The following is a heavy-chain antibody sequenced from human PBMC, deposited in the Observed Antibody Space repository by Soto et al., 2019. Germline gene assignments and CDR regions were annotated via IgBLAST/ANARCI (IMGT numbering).Heavy chain of an antibody. CDR1: GGSISSSSYY. J-gene: IGHJ4*02. CDR2: IYYSGST. V-gene: IGHV4-39*01. D-gene: IGHD2-15*01. Sequence: SETLSLTCTVSGGSISSSSYYWGWIRQPPGKGLEWIGSIYYSGSTYYNPSLKSRVTISVDTSKNQFSLKLSSVTAADTAVYYCARRGCSGGSCYFDYWGQGTLVTVSS. CDR3: ARRGCSGGSCYFDY.